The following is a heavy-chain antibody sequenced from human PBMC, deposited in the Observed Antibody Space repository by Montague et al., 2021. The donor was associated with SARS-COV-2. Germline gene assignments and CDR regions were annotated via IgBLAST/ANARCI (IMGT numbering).Heavy chain of an antibody. CDR2: ISSSGSTI. D-gene: IGHD5-24*01. CDR3: ATMATDLYYNGMDV. Sequence: SLRLSCAASGFTFSSYEMNWVRQAPGKGLEWVSYISSSGSTISYSDSVKGRFTIPRDNAKDSLYLQMNSLRAEDTAVYYCATMATDLYYNGMDVWGQGTTVTVSS. CDR1: GFTFSSYE. J-gene: IGHJ6*02. V-gene: IGHV3-48*03.